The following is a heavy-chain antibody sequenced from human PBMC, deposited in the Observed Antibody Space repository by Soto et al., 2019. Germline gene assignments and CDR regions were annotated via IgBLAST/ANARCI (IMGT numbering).Heavy chain of an antibody. J-gene: IGHJ4*02. D-gene: IGHD3-10*02. CDR3: ARLWLFGSFHPFDY. CDR1: GYSFTSYW. V-gene: IGHV5-51*01. Sequence: EVQLVQSGAEVKKPGESLKISCKGSGYSFTSYWIGWVRQMPGKGLEWMGVIYPGDSDTRYSPSFQGQVTIPADQSISTAYLQWSSLQASDAAMYYCARLWLFGSFHPFDYWGQGTLVTVSS. CDR2: IYPGDSDT.